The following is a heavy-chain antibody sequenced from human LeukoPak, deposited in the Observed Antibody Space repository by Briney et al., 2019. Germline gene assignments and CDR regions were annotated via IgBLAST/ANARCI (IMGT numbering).Heavy chain of an antibody. CDR2: INPNSGGT. J-gene: IGHJ6*03. Sequence: ASVKVSCKASGYTFTGYYMHWVRQAPGQGLEWMGWINPNSGGTNYAQKFQGRVTMTRDTSISTAYMELSRLRSDDTAVYYCARASSSWYRDYYYMDVWGKGTTVTISS. CDR1: GYTFTGYY. V-gene: IGHV1-2*02. D-gene: IGHD6-13*01. CDR3: ARASSSWYRDYYYMDV.